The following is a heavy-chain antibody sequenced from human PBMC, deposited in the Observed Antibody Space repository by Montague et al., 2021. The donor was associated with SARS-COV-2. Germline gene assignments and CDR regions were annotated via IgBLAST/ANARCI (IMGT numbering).Heavy chain of an antibody. D-gene: IGHD3-9*01. CDR1: DGSISSPNW. V-gene: IGHV4-4*02. J-gene: IGHJ6*02. CDR3: ARDGSLRFEILIGPRHYYYGMDV. CDR2: IYYAGNT. Sequence: SETLSLTCAVSDGSISSPNWWNWVRQPPGKGLEWIGEIYYAGNTNYNPSLTSRVTIFIDKSKNHFSLKLSSVTAADTAVYYCARDGSLRFEILIGPRHYYYGMDVWGQGTTVTVSS.